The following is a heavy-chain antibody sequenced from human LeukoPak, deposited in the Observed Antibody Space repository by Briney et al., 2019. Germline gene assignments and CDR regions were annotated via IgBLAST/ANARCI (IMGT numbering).Heavy chain of an antibody. CDR2: ISAFNGKT. CDR3: ARGKDCGGNTDY. J-gene: IGHJ4*02. D-gene: IGHD4-23*01. CDR1: GYTFTSYG. V-gene: IGHV1-18*01. Sequence: ASVKVSCKASGYTFTSYGISWVRQAPGQGLEWMGWISAFNGKTNYAQKLQGRVTITTDTSTSTSYMERRSLRSDGTAVYYCARGKDCGGNTDYWGQGTLVTVSS.